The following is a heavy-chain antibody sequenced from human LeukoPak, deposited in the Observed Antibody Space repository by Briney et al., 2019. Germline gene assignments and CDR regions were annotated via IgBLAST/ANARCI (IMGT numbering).Heavy chain of an antibody. CDR2: ISGSGGST. Sequence: GGSLRLSCAASGFTFSSYAMSWVRQAPGKGLEWVSAISGSGGSTYYADSVKGRFTISRDNSKNTLYLQMNSLRAEDTAVYYCARDDGGSYRHFDYWGQGTLVTVSS. D-gene: IGHD1-26*01. J-gene: IGHJ4*02. CDR3: ARDDGGSYRHFDY. CDR1: GFTFSSYA. V-gene: IGHV3-23*01.